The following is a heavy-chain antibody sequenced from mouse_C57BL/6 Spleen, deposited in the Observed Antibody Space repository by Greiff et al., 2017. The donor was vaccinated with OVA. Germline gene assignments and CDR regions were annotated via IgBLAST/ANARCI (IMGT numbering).Heavy chain of an antibody. D-gene: IGHD4-1*01. CDR1: GFTFTDYY. Sequence: DVMLVESGGGLVQPGGSLSLSCAASGFTFTDYYMSWVRQPPGKALEWLGFIRNKANGYTTEYSASVKGRFTISRDNSQSILYLQMNALRAEDSATYYCARYIWDGWYFDVWGTGTTVTVSS. J-gene: IGHJ1*03. CDR3: ARYIWDGWYFDV. CDR2: IRNKANGYTT. V-gene: IGHV7-3*01.